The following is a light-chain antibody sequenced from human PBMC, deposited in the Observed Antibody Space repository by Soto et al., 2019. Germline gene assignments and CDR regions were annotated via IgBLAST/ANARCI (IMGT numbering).Light chain of an antibody. J-gene: IGKJ1*01. CDR3: QQYNSYSWT. Sequence: AIQVTQSPSSLSASVGDRVTITCRTSQGIRSALGWYQQKPGKVPKLLIYAASTLQSGVPSRFSGSGSGRDFTLTISSLQPEDFATYYCQQYNSYSWTFGQGTKVDNK. CDR2: AAS. CDR1: QGIRSA. V-gene: IGKV1-13*02.